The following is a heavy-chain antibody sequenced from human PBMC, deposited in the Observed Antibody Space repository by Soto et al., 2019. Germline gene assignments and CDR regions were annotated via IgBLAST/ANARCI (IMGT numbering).Heavy chain of an antibody. J-gene: IGHJ6*02. D-gene: IGHD2-21*01. Sequence: QVQLVESGGGVVQPGRSLRLSCAASGFTFSSYGMHWVRQAPGKGLEWVAVISYDGSNKYYADSVKGRFTISRDNSKNTLYLQMNSLRAEDTAVYYCAKYSGIYGMDVWGQGTTVTVSS. CDR1: GFTFSSYG. V-gene: IGHV3-30*18. CDR3: AKYSGIYGMDV. CDR2: ISYDGSNK.